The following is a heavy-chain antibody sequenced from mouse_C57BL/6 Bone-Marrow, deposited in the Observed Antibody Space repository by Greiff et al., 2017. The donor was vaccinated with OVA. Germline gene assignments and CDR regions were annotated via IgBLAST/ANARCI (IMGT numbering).Heavy chain of an antibody. CDR3: ARLYGSSLFAY. D-gene: IGHD1-1*01. V-gene: IGHV7-3*01. Sequence: VQLKESGGGLVQPGGSLSLSCAASGFTFTDYYTSWVRQPPGKALEWLGFIRNKANGYTTEYSASVKGRFTISRDNSQSILYLQMNALRAEDSATYYGARLYGSSLFAYWGQGTLVTVSA. CDR2: IRNKANGYTT. J-gene: IGHJ3*01. CDR1: GFTFTDYY.